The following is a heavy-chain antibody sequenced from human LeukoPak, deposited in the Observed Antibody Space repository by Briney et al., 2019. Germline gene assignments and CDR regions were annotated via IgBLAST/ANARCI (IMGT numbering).Heavy chain of an antibody. V-gene: IGHV1-2*02. D-gene: IGHD6-6*01. CDR1: GYTFTGYY. J-gene: IGHJ4*02. CDR3: ARGKSGIAARPFDY. Sequence: ASVKVSCKASGYTFTGYYMHWVRQAPGQGLEWMGWINPNSGGTNYAQKFQGRATMTRDTSISTAYMELSRLRSDDTAVYYCARGKSGIAARPFDYWGQGTLVTVSS. CDR2: INPNSGGT.